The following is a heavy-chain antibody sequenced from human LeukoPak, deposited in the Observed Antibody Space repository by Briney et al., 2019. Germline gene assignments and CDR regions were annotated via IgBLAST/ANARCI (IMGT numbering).Heavy chain of an antibody. V-gene: IGHV3-33*06. Sequence: PGGSLRLSCAASGFTFSSYGMHWVRQAPGKRLEWVAVIWYDGSNKYYADSVKGRFTISRDNSKNTLYLQMNSLRAQDTAVYYCAKSNGYGSFGAFDSWGQGTMVTVSS. CDR1: GFTFSSYG. D-gene: IGHD5-12*01. CDR2: IWYDGSNK. J-gene: IGHJ3*02. CDR3: AKSNGYGSFGAFDS.